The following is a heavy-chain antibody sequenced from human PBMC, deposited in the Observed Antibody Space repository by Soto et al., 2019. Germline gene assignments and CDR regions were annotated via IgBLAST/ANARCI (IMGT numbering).Heavy chain of an antibody. CDR2: IKQDGSEK. J-gene: IGHJ4*02. V-gene: IGHV3-7*03. D-gene: IGHD2-15*01. CDR1: GFTFSSYW. Sequence: GGSLRLSCAASGFTFSSYWMSWVRQAPGKGLEWVANIKQDGSEKYYVDPVKGRFTISRDNAKNSLYLQMNSLRAEDTAVYYCARDSGYCSGGSCYSLFDYWGQGTLVTVSS. CDR3: ARDSGYCSGGSCYSLFDY.